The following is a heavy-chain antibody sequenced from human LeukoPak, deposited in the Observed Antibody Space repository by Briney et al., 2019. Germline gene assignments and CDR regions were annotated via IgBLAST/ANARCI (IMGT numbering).Heavy chain of an antibody. J-gene: IGHJ3*02. CDR1: GGSISSYY. V-gene: IGHV4-59*01. Sequence: PSETLSLTCTVSGGSISSYYWSWIRQLPGKGLEWIGYIYYSGSTNYNPSLKSRVTISVDTSKNQFSLKLSSVTAADTAVYYCARDLVAAAPHNDAFDIWGQGTMVTVSS. CDR3: ARDLVAAAPHNDAFDI. CDR2: IYYSGST. D-gene: IGHD6-13*01.